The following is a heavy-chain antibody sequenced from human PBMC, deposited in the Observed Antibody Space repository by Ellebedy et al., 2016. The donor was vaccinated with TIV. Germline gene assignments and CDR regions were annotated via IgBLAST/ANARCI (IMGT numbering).Heavy chain of an antibody. CDR3: AKGRGGGSDTSAPRYYFDY. Sequence: PGGSLRLSCAASGFTVSSNYMNWVRQAPGKGLEWVSTISSTGSRTYYADSVEGRFLISRDNSKKTLYLQMNSLRAEDTAVYYCAKGRGGGSDTSAPRYYFDYWGLGTLVTVSS. J-gene: IGHJ4*02. D-gene: IGHD3-22*01. CDR2: ISSTGSRT. CDR1: GFTVSSNY. V-gene: IGHV3-23*01.